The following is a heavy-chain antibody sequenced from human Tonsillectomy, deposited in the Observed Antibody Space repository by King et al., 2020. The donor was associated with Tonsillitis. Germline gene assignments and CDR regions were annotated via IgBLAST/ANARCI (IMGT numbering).Heavy chain of an antibody. J-gene: IGHJ4*02. CDR3: ARGDYSHNSYFDY. CDR1: GFTFSHYA. D-gene: IGHD4-11*01. CDR2: ISYDETKR. Sequence: VQLVESGGGVVQPGRSLRLSCTASGFTFSHYAIHWVRQAPGKGLDWGALISYDETKRNYTDSVKGRFTISRDNSQNTEYLQITTLRAEDAAVYYCARGDYSHNSYFDYWGQGTLVTVSS. V-gene: IGHV3-30-3*01.